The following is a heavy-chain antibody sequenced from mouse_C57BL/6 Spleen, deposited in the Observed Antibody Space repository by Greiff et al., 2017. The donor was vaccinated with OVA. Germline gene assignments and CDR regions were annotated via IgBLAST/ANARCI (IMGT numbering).Heavy chain of an antibody. Sequence: QVQLQQPGTELVQPGASVKLSCTASGYTFTSYWMHWVQQRPGQGLEWIGNINPSNGGTNYKEKFKSKVILTVDKSSSTAYMQLSRLTSEETAVDYCARGGYGNYRYFDVWGTGTTVTVSS. V-gene: IGHV1-53*01. CDR2: INPSNGGT. J-gene: IGHJ1*03. D-gene: IGHD2-1*01. CDR1: GYTFTSYW. CDR3: ARGGYGNYRYFDV.